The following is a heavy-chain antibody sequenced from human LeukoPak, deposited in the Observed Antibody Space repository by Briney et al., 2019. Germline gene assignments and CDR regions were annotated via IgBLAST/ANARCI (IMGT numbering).Heavy chain of an antibody. Sequence: GSLRLSCAASGFTSSSYAMSWVRQTPGKGLEWIGEVFHSGNTNYNPSLESRVTISVDKSKNHLSLKLNSVTAADTAVYFCARGPAIFYYLDYWGQGALVIVSS. CDR1: GFTSSSYAM. V-gene: IGHV4-4*01. CDR3: ARGPAIFYYLDY. CDR2: VFHSGNT. D-gene: IGHD3-3*02. J-gene: IGHJ4*02.